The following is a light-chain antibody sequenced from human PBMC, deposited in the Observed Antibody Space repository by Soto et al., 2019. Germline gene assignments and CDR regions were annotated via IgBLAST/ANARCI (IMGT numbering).Light chain of an antibody. CDR3: SSYTSSSTPV. CDR2: DVS. J-gene: IGLJ1*01. V-gene: IGLV2-14*01. Sequence: QSVLTQPASVSGSPGQSITISCTGTSSDVGGYNYVSWYQQHPGKAPKLMIYDVSNRPSGDSNRFSGSKSGNTASLTISGLQAEDEADYYCSSYTSSSTPVFGTGTKVTVL. CDR1: SSDVGGYNY.